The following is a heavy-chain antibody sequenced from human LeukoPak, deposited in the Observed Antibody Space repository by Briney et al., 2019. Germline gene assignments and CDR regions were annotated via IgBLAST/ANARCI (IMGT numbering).Heavy chain of an antibody. J-gene: IGHJ4*02. D-gene: IGHD1-14*01. CDR2: IYYSGST. Sequence: SETLSLTCTVFGGSISSSSYYWGWIRQPPGKGLEWIGSIYYSGSTYYNPSLKSQVTISVDTSKNQFSLKLSSVTAADTAVYYCARARNRNKYYFDYWGQGTLVTVSS. CDR3: ARARNRNKYYFDY. CDR1: GGSISSSSYY. V-gene: IGHV4-39*07.